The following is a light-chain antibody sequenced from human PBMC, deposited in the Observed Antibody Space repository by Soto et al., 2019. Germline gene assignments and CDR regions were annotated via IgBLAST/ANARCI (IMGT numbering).Light chain of an antibody. V-gene: IGKV3-11*01. J-gene: IGKJ4*01. CDR2: DAS. Sequence: EIVLTQSPATLSLSPGEGATLSCRASQSVSRYLAWYQQKRGQAPRLLIYDASNRATGIPARFSGSGSGTDFTLTISSLEPEDFAVYYCQQRSNWPLTFGGGTKVEIK. CDR1: QSVSRY. CDR3: QQRSNWPLT.